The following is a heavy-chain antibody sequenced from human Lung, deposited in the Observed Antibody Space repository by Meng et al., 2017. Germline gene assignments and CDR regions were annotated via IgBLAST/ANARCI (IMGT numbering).Heavy chain of an antibody. Sequence: QLHLQRWGGVLWNPSRTLSLTCVVSGGSSSDYYWSWIRQPPGKGLEWIGEINHSGSTNYNPSLESRATISVDTSQNNLSLKLSSVTAADSAVYYCARGPTTMAHDFDYWGQGTLVTVSS. CDR3: ARGPTTMAHDFDY. J-gene: IGHJ4*02. CDR2: INHSGST. CDR1: GGSSSDYY. V-gene: IGHV4-34*01. D-gene: IGHD4-11*01.